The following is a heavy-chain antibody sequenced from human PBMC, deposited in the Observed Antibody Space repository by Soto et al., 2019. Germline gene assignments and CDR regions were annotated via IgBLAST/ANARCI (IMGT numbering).Heavy chain of an antibody. V-gene: IGHV1-46*03. Sequence: QVQLVQSGAEVKKPGSSVKVSCKTSGYTFISYYIHWVRQATGPGLEWMGIINPKSGSTSYPQKFQGRVTMTRDTSTSTVYMEVSSLTFNDTAVYYCARSPDYGEAAKFDYWGQGTQVTVSS. D-gene: IGHD4-17*01. J-gene: IGHJ4*02. CDR1: GYTFISYY. CDR3: ARSPDYGEAAKFDY. CDR2: INPKSGST.